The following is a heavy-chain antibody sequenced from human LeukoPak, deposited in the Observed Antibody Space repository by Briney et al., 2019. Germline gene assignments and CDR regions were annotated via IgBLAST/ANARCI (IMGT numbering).Heavy chain of an antibody. CDR1: GFTFSSYW. J-gene: IGHJ4*02. D-gene: IGHD3-10*01. V-gene: IGHV3-21*01. Sequence: GGSLRLSCAASGFTFSSYWMSWVRQAPGKGLEWVSSISSSSSYIYYADSVKGRFTISRDNAKNSLYLQMNSLRAEDTAVYYCARDWHYYGSGSYLYYFDYWGQGTLVTVSS. CDR2: ISSSSSYI. CDR3: ARDWHYYGSGSYLYYFDY.